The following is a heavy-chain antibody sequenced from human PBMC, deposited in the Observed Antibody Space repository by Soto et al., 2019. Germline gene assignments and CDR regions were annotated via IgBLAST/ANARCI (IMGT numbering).Heavy chain of an antibody. Sequence: EVQLLESGGSLIQPGESLRLSCAASGFTFSSYAMSWVRQAPGKGLEWVSAISGSGGTPYYADSVKGRFTISRDNSKTTLYLQINSLRAEDTAVYSCAKDPYYDYIWGSHLEYWGQGTLVTVSS. CDR2: ISGSGGTP. V-gene: IGHV3-23*01. CDR3: AKDPYYDYIWGSHLEY. D-gene: IGHD3-16*02. CDR1: GFTFSSYA. J-gene: IGHJ4*02.